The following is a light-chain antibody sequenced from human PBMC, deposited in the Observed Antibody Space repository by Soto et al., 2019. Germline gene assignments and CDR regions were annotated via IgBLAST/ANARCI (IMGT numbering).Light chain of an antibody. V-gene: IGLV6-57*04. J-gene: IGLJ2*01. Sequence: NFMLTQPHSVSESPGKTVTISCSRSSGSIASNFVQWYQQRPGSAPTTVIYEDDLRPSGVPDRFSGSIDSSSNSASLTISGLKTEDEADYYCQFYDSSNEVFGGGTKLTVL. CDR1: SGSIASNF. CDR2: EDD. CDR3: QFYDSSNEV.